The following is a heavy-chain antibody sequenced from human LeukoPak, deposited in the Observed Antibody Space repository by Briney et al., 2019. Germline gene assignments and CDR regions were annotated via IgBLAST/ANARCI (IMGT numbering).Heavy chain of an antibody. J-gene: IGHJ4*02. Sequence: SETLSLTCTASGDSISTYYWSWIRQPPGKRLEWIGYIYFSGTTNYNPSLKSRVTISVDTSKNQFSLRLSSVTAADTAVYYCARHGPLYDIWSAQFYFDYWGQGTLVTVSS. CDR3: ARHGPLYDIWSAQFYFDY. V-gene: IGHV4-59*08. CDR2: IYFSGTT. D-gene: IGHD3-3*01. CDR1: GDSISTYY.